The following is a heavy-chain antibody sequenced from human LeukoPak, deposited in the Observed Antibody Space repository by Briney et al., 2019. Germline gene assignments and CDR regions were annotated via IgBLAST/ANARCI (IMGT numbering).Heavy chain of an antibody. Sequence: SGGSLRLSCAASGFTFSSYGMHWVRQAPGKGLEWVAFIRYDGSNKYYADSVKGRFTISRDNSKNTLYLQMNSLRAEDTAVYYCARDLAGDYDYWGQGTLVTVSS. D-gene: IGHD4-17*01. J-gene: IGHJ4*02. CDR1: GFTFSSYG. CDR3: ARDLAGDYDY. CDR2: IRYDGSNK. V-gene: IGHV3-30*02.